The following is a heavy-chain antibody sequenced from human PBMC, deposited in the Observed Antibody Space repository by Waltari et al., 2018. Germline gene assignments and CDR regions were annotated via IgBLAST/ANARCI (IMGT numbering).Heavy chain of an antibody. Sequence: QVQLVQSGAEVKKPGASVKVSCKASGYTFTSYYMHWVRQAPGPGLEWMGIINPSGGSTSYAQKFQGRVTMTRDTSTSTVYMELSSLRSEDTAVYYCARDDSESTIFGVVNPRNWFDPWGQGTLVTVSS. D-gene: IGHD3-3*01. V-gene: IGHV1-46*01. CDR2: INPSGGST. CDR1: GYTFTSYY. J-gene: IGHJ5*02. CDR3: ARDDSESTIFGVVNPRNWFDP.